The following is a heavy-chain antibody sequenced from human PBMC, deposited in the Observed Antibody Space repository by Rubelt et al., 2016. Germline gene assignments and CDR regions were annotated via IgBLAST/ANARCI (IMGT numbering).Heavy chain of an antibody. CDR2: INPNSGGT. CDR1: GGTFSSYA. J-gene: IGHJ4*02. V-gene: IGHV1-2*02. D-gene: IGHD4-17*01. CDR3: ARDGYGDYS. Sequence: QVQLVQSGAEVKKPGSSVKVSCKASGGTFSSYAISWVRQAPGQGLEWMGWINPNSGGTNYAQKFQGRVTMTRDTSISTAYMELSRLRSDDTAVYYCARDGYGDYSWGQGTLVTVSS.